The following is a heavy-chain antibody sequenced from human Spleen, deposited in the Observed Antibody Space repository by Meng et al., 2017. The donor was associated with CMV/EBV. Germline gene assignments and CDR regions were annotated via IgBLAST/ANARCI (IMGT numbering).Heavy chain of an antibody. J-gene: IGHJ4*02. D-gene: IGHD1-26*01. V-gene: IGHV3-7*03. CDR3: AKGYDSGSMYYFDY. CDR1: GFIFTNYW. CDR2: IKEDGSKT. Sequence: GESLKISCAGSGFIFTNYWMGWVRQAPGKGLEWVANIKEDGSKTNYVDSVKGRFTISRDNAKNSLYLQMNSLRAEDTALYYCAKGYDSGSMYYFDYWGQGTLVTVSS.